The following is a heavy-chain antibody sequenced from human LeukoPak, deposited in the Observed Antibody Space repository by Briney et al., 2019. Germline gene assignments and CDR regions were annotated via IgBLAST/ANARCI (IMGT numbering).Heavy chain of an antibody. CDR2: INPDSGGT. CDR3: ARTQDYGDYVDY. D-gene: IGHD4-17*01. Sequence: GASVKLSCKASGYTFTGYYMHWVRQAPGQGLEWMGRINPDSGGTNYAQKLQGRVTMTRDTSINTAYMELSRLRSDDTAVYYCARTQDYGDYVDYWGQGTLVTVSS. J-gene: IGHJ4*02. V-gene: IGHV1-2*06. CDR1: GYTFTGYY.